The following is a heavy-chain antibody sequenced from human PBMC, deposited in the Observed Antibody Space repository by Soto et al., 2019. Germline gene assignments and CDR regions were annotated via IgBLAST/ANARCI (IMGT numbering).Heavy chain of an antibody. J-gene: IGHJ4*02. CDR3: TTSLGASAYEFY. CDR2: ISSSSNVI. CDR1: GFTFSSYS. V-gene: IGHV3-48*02. D-gene: IGHD5-12*01. Sequence: PGGSLRLSCVASGFTFSSYSMNWVRQAPGQGLEWVSYISSSSNVIYYADSVKGRFTISRDNAKNSLYLQMNSLRDEDTAVYYCTTSLGASAYEFYRGQGTLVTVSS.